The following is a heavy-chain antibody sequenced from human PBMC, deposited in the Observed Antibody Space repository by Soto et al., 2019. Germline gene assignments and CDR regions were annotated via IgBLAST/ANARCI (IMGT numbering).Heavy chain of an antibody. CDR2: ISGSGGST. V-gene: IGHV3-23*01. J-gene: IGHJ4*02. CDR3: AKDIMTTVVSNYFDY. CDR1: GFTFSSYA. D-gene: IGHD4-17*01. Sequence: GSLILSCVSSGFTFSSYAMSWVRQAPGKGLEWVSAISGSGGSTYYADSGKGRFTISRDNSKNTLYLQMNSLRAEDTAVYYCAKDIMTTVVSNYFDYWGQGTLVTVSS.